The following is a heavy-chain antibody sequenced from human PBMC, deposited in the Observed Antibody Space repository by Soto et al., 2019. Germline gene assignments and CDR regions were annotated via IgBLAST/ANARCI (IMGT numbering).Heavy chain of an antibody. CDR2: IGGSSNYI. CDR1: GFTCINYN. D-gene: IGHD3-10*01. J-gene: IGHJ4*02. CDR3: ATPMALPGSDY. V-gene: IGHV3-21*01. Sequence: GGSLRVSCAAHGFTCINYNINWDRQAPGKGLEWVSSIGGSSNYIYYADSVKGRFTISRDNAKNSLYLQMNSLRVEDTAVYYCATPMALPGSDYWGQGTLVTVSS.